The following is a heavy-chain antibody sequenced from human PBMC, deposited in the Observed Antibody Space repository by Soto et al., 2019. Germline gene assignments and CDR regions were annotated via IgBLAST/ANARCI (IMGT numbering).Heavy chain of an antibody. J-gene: IGHJ5*02. V-gene: IGHV4-39*01. CDR2: IYYSGST. CDR3: ARPRRGVSSGWSGNEGWFDP. Sequence: PSETLSLTCTVSGGSISSSSYYWGWIRQPPGKGLEWIGSIYYSGSTYYNPSLKSRVTISVDTSKNQFSLKLGSVTAADTAVYYCARPRRGVSSGWSGNEGWFDPWGQGTLVTVSS. CDR1: GGSISSSSYY. D-gene: IGHD6-19*01.